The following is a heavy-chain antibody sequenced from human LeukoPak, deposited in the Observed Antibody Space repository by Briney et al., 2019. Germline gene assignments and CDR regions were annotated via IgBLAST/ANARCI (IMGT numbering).Heavy chain of an antibody. J-gene: IGHJ3*02. CDR3: AKLYDYVWGSYRSYDAFDI. CDR1: GFTFSSYG. Sequence: GRSLRLSCAASGFTFSSYGMRCVSQAPGNGLEWVAFILSVGSNKYYADSVKGRFTISRDNSKNTLYLQMNSLRAEDTAVYYCAKLYDYVWGSYRSYDAFDIWGQGTMVTVSS. D-gene: IGHD3-16*02. CDR2: ILSVGSNK. V-gene: IGHV3-30*02.